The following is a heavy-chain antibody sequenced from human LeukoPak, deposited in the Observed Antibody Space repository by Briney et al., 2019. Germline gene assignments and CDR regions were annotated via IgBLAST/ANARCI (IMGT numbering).Heavy chain of an antibody. Sequence: ASVKVSCTASGYTFTSYYMHWVRQAPGQGLEWMGIINPSGGSTSYAQKFQGRVTMTRDTSTSTVYMELSSLRSEDTAVYYCARGGGNVGGYSYGYSPRVILRNSKAPPDFDYWGQGTLVTVSS. J-gene: IGHJ4*02. CDR1: GYTFTSYY. CDR3: ARGGGNVGGYSYGYSPRVILRNSKAPPDFDY. D-gene: IGHD5-18*01. V-gene: IGHV1-46*01. CDR2: INPSGGST.